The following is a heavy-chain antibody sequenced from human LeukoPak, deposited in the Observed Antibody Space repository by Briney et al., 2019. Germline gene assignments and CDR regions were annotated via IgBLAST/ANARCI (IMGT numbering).Heavy chain of an antibody. J-gene: IGHJ4*02. D-gene: IGHD6-19*01. V-gene: IGHV3-30*18. CDR1: GFTFSSYG. CDR2: ISYDGSNK. CDR3: AKPEYSSGWYRRPALDY. Sequence: GRSLRLSCAASGFTFSSYGMHWVRQAPGKGLEWVAVISYDGSNKYYADSVKGRFTISRDNSKNTLYLQMNSLRAEDTAVYYCAKPEYSSGWYRRPALDYWGQGTLVTVSS.